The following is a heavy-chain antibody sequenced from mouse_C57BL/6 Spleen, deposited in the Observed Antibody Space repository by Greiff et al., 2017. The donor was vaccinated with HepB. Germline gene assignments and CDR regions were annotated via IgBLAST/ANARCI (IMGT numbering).Heavy chain of an antibody. V-gene: IGHV5-17*01. D-gene: IGHD1-1*01. J-gene: IGHJ1*03. CDR1: GFTFSDYG. Sequence: EVQLQQSGGGLVKPGGSLKLSCAASGFTFSDYGMHWVRQAPEKGLEWVAYISSGSSTIYYADTVKGRFTISRDNAKNTLFLQMTSLRSEDTAMYYCARPSYYGSSLRYWYFDVWGTGTTVTVSS. CDR3: ARPSYYGSSLRYWYFDV. CDR2: ISSGSSTI.